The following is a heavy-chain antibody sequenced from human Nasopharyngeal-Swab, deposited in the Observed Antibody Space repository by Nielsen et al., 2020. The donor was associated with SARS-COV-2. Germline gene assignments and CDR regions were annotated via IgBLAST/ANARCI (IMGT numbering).Heavy chain of an antibody. D-gene: IGHD3-22*01. V-gene: IGHV4-31*02. J-gene: IGHJ3*02. Sequence: WIRQPPGKGLEWIGYIYYSGSTYYNPSLKSRVTISVDTSKNQFSLKLSSVTAADTAVYYCARETIPYDSGGFDAFDIWGQGTMVTVSS. CDR2: IYYSGST. CDR3: ARETIPYDSGGFDAFDI.